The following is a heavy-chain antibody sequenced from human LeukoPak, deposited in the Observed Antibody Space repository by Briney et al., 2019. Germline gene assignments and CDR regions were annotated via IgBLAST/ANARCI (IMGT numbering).Heavy chain of an antibody. D-gene: IGHD3-10*01. CDR2: IYYSGST. CDR3: ARDRRVRGALDY. V-gene: IGHV4-59*12. CDR1: GGSISNYY. J-gene: IGHJ4*02. Sequence: SETLSLTCIISGGSISNYYWSWIRQPPGKGLEWIGYIYYSGSTNYNPSLKSRVTISVDTSKNQFSLKLSSVTAADTAVYYCARDRRVRGALDYWGQGTLVTVSS.